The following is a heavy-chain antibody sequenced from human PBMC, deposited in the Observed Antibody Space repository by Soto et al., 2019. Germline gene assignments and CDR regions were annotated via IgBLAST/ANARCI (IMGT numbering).Heavy chain of an antibody. V-gene: IGHV6-1*01. CDR1: GDSASSISAT. J-gene: IGHJ3*02. CDR2: TYYRSKWNN. D-gene: IGHD1-26*01. CDR3: ARGESGSYYVGAFDI. Sequence: SQTLSLTCAISGDSASSISATWNWIRQSPSRGLEWLGRTYYRSKWNNDYALSVNSRISINPVTSKNQFSLQLNSVTPADTAVYFCARGESGSYYVGAFDIWGRGTMVTVSS.